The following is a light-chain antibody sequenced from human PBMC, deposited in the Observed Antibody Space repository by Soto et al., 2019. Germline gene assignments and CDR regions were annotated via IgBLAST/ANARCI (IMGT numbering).Light chain of an antibody. Sequence: QSALTQPPSASGSPGQSVTISCTGTSSDVGGYNYVSWYQQHPGKAPKLMIYEVSKRPSGVPDRFSGSKSGNTASLTVSGLQAEDEAEYYCSSYAGSNNPLYVFGTGTKLTVL. J-gene: IGLJ1*01. CDR2: EVS. CDR1: SSDVGGYNY. CDR3: SSYAGSNNPLYV. V-gene: IGLV2-8*01.